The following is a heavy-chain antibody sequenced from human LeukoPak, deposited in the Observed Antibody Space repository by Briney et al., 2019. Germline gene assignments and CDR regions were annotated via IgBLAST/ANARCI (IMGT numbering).Heavy chain of an antibody. Sequence: PSETLSLTCTVSGGSISGYYWTWIRQPPGKGLEWIEQIHYSGKADYNPSLKSRITISVDTSKNQMSLKLTSVTAADTAIYHCARFGVNYDMDVWGQGTTVTV. D-gene: IGHD3-16*01. CDR1: GGSISGYY. V-gene: IGHV4-59*01. CDR2: IHYSGKA. J-gene: IGHJ6*02. CDR3: ARFGVNYDMDV.